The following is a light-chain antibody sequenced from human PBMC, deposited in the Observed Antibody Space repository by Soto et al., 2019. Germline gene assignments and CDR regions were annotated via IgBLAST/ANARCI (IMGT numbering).Light chain of an antibody. CDR3: NPYTGSSTYV. CDR1: SSDVGSYNR. V-gene: IGLV2-18*02. CDR2: EVS. J-gene: IGLJ1*01. Sequence: QSALTQPPSVSGSPGQSVAISCTGTSSDVGSYNRVSWYQQPPGAAPKLMIYEVSNRPSGVPDRFSGSKSGNTASLTISGLQAEDEADYYCNPYTGSSTYVFGTGTKVTVL.